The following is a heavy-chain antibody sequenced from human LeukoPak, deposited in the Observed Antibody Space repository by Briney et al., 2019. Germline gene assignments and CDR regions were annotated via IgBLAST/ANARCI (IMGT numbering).Heavy chain of an antibody. CDR1: GYTFTGYY. D-gene: IGHD2-2*02. CDR2: INPNTGGT. Sequence: ASVRVSCKASGYTFTGYYLHWVRQAPGQGLEWMGWINPNTGGTNYAQKFQGRVTMTRDTSLSTAYMDLSRLTSVDTAVSYCASWDIVVVSAAIKDWFCPWGQGTLVTVSS. J-gene: IGHJ5*02. CDR3: ASWDIVVVSAAIKDWFCP. V-gene: IGHV1-2*02.